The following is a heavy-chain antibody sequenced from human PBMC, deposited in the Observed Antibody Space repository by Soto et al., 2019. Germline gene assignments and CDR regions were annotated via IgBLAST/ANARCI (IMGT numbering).Heavy chain of an antibody. CDR2: IYSGGSK. V-gene: IGHV3-53*04. J-gene: IGHJ6*03. CDR3: ARAIQLERRLPRSYYMDV. D-gene: IGHD1-1*01. CDR1: GFTVSSNY. Sequence: GGSLRLSCAASGFTVSSNYMSWVRQAPGKGLEWVSVIYSGGSKYYADSGKGRFTISRHNSKNTLYLQMNSLRAEDTAVYYCARAIQLERRLPRSYYMDVWGKGTTVTVSS.